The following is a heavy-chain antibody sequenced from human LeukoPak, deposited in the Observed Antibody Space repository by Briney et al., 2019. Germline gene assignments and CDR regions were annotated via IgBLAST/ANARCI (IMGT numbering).Heavy chain of an antibody. Sequence: GRSLRLSCAASGFTFSSYAMHWVRQAPGKGLEWVAVISYDGSNKYYVDSVKGRFTISRDNSKNTLYLQMNSLRAEDTAVYYCARPLGRGYYYGMDVWGKGTTVTVSS. CDR1: GFTFSSYA. V-gene: IGHV3-30*04. CDR2: ISYDGSNK. J-gene: IGHJ6*04. CDR3: ARPLGRGYYYGMDV. D-gene: IGHD3/OR15-3a*01.